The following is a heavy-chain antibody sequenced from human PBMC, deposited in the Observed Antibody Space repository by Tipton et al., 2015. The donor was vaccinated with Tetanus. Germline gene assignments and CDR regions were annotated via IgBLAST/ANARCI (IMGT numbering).Heavy chain of an antibody. V-gene: IGHV4-39*01. CDR1: GYSITRGSYY. J-gene: IGHJ5*02. Sequence: LRLSCSVSGYSITRGSYYWSWIRQPPGKGLEWVGSIYSYNGNTFQNSSPKSRVTMSLDTTKNQFFLKVRSVTAAGTALYFCAQTADNWFDPWGQGTLVTVSS. CDR3: AQTADNWFDP. D-gene: IGHD1-1*01. CDR2: IYSYNGNT.